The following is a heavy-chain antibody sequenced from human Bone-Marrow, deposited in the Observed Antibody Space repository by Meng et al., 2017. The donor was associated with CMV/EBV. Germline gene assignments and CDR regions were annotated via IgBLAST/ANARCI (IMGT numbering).Heavy chain of an antibody. V-gene: IGHV3-30*04. CDR1: GFTFSSYA. CDR3: ARDGITIFGVVVNFDY. D-gene: IGHD3-3*01. J-gene: IGHJ4*02. Sequence: GGSLRLSCAASGFTFSSYAMHWVRQAPGKGLEWVAVISYDGSNKYYADSVKGRFTISRDNSKNTLYLQMNSLRAEDTAVYYCARDGITIFGVVVNFDYCGQGTLVTVSS. CDR2: ISYDGSNK.